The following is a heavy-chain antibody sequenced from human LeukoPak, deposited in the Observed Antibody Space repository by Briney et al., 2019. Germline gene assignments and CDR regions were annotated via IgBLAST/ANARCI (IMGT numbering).Heavy chain of an antibody. D-gene: IGHD2-21*02. CDR2: ISYDGSNK. Sequence: PGRSLRLSCAASGFTFSSYGMHWVRQAPGKGLEWVAVISYDGSNKYYADSVKGRFTISRDNSKSTLYLQMNSLRGEDTAVYYCARPAYCGGNCYYFPDYWGQGTLVTVSS. CDR1: GFTFSSYG. CDR3: ARPAYCGGNCYYFPDY. V-gene: IGHV3-30*03. J-gene: IGHJ4*02.